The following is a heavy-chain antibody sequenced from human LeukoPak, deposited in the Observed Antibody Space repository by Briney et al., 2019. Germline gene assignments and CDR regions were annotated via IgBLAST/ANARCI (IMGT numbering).Heavy chain of an antibody. CDR1: GLTLTTYG. V-gene: IGHV1-18*01. J-gene: IGHJ4*02. Sequence: ASVKVSCKASGLTLTTYGISWVRQAPGQGLEWMGWISANNGNTKYAQKFQGRVTMTTDTSTNTAYMELRSLRSDDTAVYYCARGWELHDWGQGTLVTVSS. CDR2: ISANNGNT. D-gene: IGHD1-26*01. CDR3: ARGWELHD.